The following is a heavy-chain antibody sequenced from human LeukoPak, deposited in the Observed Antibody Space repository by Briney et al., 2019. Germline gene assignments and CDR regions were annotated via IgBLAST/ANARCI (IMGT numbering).Heavy chain of an antibody. V-gene: IGHV3-11*04. CDR1: GFKFSDDW. CDR2: ISSSGSTI. J-gene: IGHJ5*02. CDR3: ARGNYDYVWGSFCFDP. Sequence: GGSLRLSCSASGFKFSDDWMIWVRQAPGKGLEWVSYISSSGSTIYYADSVKGRFTISRDNAKNSLYLQMNSLRAEDTAVYYCARGNYDYVWGSFCFDPWGQGTLVTVSS. D-gene: IGHD3-16*01.